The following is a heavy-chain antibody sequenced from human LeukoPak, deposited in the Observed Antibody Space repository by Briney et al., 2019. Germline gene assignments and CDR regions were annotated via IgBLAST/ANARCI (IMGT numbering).Heavy chain of an antibody. CDR3: ARDFWFGELRYYFDY. J-gene: IGHJ4*02. D-gene: IGHD3-10*01. V-gene: IGHV3-30-3*01. Sequence: GGSLRLSCAASGFTFSGYAMHWVRQAPDKGLEWVAVISYDGSNEYYADSVKGRFTIARDNSKNTLYLQMNSLRAEDTAVYYCARDFWFGELRYYFDYWGQGTLVTVS. CDR1: GFTFSGYA. CDR2: ISYDGSNE.